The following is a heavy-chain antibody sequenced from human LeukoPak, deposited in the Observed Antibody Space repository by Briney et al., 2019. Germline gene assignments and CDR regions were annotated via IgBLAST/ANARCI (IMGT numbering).Heavy chain of an antibody. CDR3: ARVGEFPPYYYYMDV. V-gene: IGHV4-59*01. Sequence: PSETLSLTCTVSGGSISSYYWSWIRQPPGKGLEWIGYIYYSGSTNYNPSLKSRVTISVDTSKNQFSLKLSSVTAADTAVYYCARVGEFPPYYYYMDVWGKGTTVTVSS. J-gene: IGHJ6*03. CDR1: GGSISSYY. D-gene: IGHD1-26*01. CDR2: IYYSGST.